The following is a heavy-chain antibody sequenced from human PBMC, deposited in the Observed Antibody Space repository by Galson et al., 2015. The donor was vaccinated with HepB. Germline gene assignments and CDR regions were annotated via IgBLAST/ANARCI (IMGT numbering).Heavy chain of an antibody. CDR1: GGTFSSYA. D-gene: IGHD6-13*01. CDR2: IIPIFGTA. Sequence: SVKVSCKASGGTFSSYAISWVRQAPGQGLEWMGGIIPIFGTANYAQKFQGRVTITADKSTSTAYMELSSLRSEDTAVYYCARGSLAAAGTLDYWGQGTLVTVSS. V-gene: IGHV1-69*06. J-gene: IGHJ4*02. CDR3: ARGSLAAAGTLDY.